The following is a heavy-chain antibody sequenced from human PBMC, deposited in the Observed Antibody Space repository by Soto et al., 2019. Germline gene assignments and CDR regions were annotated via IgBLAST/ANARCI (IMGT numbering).Heavy chain of an antibody. CDR1: GGTFSSYA. CDR2: IIPMSGTT. D-gene: IGHD3-9*01. Sequence: ASVKVACKASGGTFSSYAISWVRQAPGQGLEWMGGIIPMSGTTNYAQKFQDRVTITADESTSTAYMELSSLRSEDTAVYYCSRGGRAHLLGGPYGPFDHYYLDYWGQGTLVTVSS. J-gene: IGHJ4*02. V-gene: IGHV1-69*13. CDR3: SRGGRAHLLGGPYGPFDHYYLDY.